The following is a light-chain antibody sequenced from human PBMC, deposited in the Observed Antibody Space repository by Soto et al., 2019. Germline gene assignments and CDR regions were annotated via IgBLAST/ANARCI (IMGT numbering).Light chain of an antibody. J-gene: IGKJ1*01. CDR3: QHYNSYSEA. CDR1: QTNSSW. V-gene: IGKV1-5*03. Sequence: IQMTPSPSTLSGSVGDRVTITCRASQTNSSWLAWYQQKPGKAPKLLIYKASTLKSGVPSRFSGSGSGTEFTLTISSLQPDDFATYYCQHYNSYSEAFGQGTKVDIK. CDR2: KAS.